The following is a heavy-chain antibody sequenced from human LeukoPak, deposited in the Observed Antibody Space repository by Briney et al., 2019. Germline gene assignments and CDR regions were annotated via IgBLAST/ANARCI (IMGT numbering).Heavy chain of an antibody. V-gene: IGHV3-48*01. D-gene: IGHD3-3*01. J-gene: IGHJ4*02. CDR3: ARSLYDFWSGSDY. Sequence: PGGSLRLSCAASGFTFSSYSMNWVRQAPGKGLEWVSYISSSSSTIYYADSVKGRFTISRDNAKNSLYLQMNSLRAEDTAVYYCARSLYDFWSGSDYWGQGTLVTVSS. CDR1: GFTFSSYS. CDR2: ISSSSSTI.